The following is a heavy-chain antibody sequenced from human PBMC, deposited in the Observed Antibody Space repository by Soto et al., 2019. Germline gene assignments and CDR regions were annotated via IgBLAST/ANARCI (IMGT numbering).Heavy chain of an antibody. D-gene: IGHD1-26*01. J-gene: IGHJ5*02. CDR2: IYYSGST. Sequence: PSETLSLTCTVSGGSVSSGSYYWSWIRQPPGKGLEWIGYIYYSGSTNYNPSLKSRVTISVDTSKNQFSLKLSSVTAADTAVYYCARGCGRYYLNWFAPWGQGTLVTVS. V-gene: IGHV4-61*01. CDR1: GGSVSSGSYY. CDR3: ARGCGRYYLNWFAP.